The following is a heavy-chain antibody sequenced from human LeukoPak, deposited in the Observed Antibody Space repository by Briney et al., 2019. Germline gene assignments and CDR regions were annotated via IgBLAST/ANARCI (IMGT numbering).Heavy chain of an antibody. V-gene: IGHV3-23*01. CDR2: IRVGGSST. J-gene: IGHJ5*02. CDR1: GFIFSSYD. D-gene: IGHD2-2*01. Sequence: QPGRSLRLSCAASGFIFSSYDRHGVPQAPGRGREGVSIIRVGGSSTYYADSVKGRFTISRDNSKNTFYLQMNSLRAEDTAAYYCAKGGYCSSSSCYYGWFEPWGQGTLVTVSS. CDR3: AKGGYCSSSSCYYGWFEP.